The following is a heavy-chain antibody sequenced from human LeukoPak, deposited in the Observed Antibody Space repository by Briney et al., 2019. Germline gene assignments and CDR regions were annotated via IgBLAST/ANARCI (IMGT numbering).Heavy chain of an antibody. Sequence: SETLSLTCTVSGGSISSSSYYWGWIRQPPGKGLEWIGSIYYSGSTYYNPSLKSRVTISVDTSKNQFSLKLSSVTAADTAVYYCATRDGYDQGFDYWGQGTLVTVSS. D-gene: IGHD5-12*01. CDR2: IYYSGST. CDR3: ATRDGYDQGFDY. CDR1: GGSISSSSYY. J-gene: IGHJ4*02. V-gene: IGHV4-39*01.